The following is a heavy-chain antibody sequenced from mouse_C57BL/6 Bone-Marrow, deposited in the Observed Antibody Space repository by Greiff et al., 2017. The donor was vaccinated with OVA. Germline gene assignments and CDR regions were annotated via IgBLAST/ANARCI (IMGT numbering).Heavy chain of an antibody. J-gene: IGHJ2*01. CDR2: INPYNGGT. D-gene: IGHD3-2*02. CDR3: ARQLRLLYYFDY. V-gene: IGHV1-19*01. Sequence: EVQLQQSGPVLVKPGASVKMSCKASGYTFTDYYMNWVKQSHGKSLEWIGVINPYNGGTSYNQKFKGKATLTVDKSSSTAYMELNSLTSEDSAVYYCARQLRLLYYFDYWGQGTTLTVSS. CDR1: GYTFTDYY.